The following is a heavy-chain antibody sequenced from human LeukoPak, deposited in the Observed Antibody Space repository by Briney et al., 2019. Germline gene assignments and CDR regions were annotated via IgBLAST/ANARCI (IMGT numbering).Heavy chain of an antibody. CDR3: ARDRGSSGRLGRFDN. J-gene: IGHJ4*02. CDR1: GFTLSTYW. V-gene: IGHV3-7*01. CDR2: IKQDGSEK. D-gene: IGHD6-19*01. Sequence: GGSLRLSCAASGFTLSTYWMTWVRQAPGKGLEWAPNIKQDGSEKYYVDSVKGRFTISRDNAKKLLYLQMNSLRVEDTAVYYCARDRGSSGRLGRFDNWGQGTLVTVSP.